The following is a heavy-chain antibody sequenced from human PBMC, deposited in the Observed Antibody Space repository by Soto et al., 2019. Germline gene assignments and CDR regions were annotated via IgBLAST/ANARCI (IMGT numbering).Heavy chain of an antibody. CDR3: ARGLGTNGLDV. V-gene: IGHV1-18*04. CDR1: GYKFITYG. D-gene: IGHD3-16*01. J-gene: IGHJ6*02. CDR2: ISTYSGNT. Sequence: ASVKVSCKASGYKFITYGITWVRQAPGQGLEWMGGISTYSGNTDYAQSLQDRVTMTTDTSTSTVYMELGSLRSDDTAVYYCARGLGTNGLDVWGQGTAVTVS.